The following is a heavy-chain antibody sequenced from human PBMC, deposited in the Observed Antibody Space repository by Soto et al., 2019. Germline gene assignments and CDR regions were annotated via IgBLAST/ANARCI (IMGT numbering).Heavy chain of an antibody. J-gene: IGHJ4*02. CDR2: IYAGGNT. CDR1: GFSVTSNY. D-gene: IGHD3-9*01. CDR3: ARVTTFYDILTSSYALNYFDY. V-gene: IGHV3-53*01. Sequence: LRLSCTVSGFSVTSNYMTWVRQAPGKGLECVSVIYAGGNTYYADSVKGRFTISSDNSKNTLYLQMNNLRAEDTAVYYCARVTTFYDILTSSYALNYFDYWGQGTRVTVSS.